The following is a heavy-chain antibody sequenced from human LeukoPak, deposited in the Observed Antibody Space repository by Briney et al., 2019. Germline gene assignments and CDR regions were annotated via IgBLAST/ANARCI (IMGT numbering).Heavy chain of an antibody. CDR1: GFTFGNVW. V-gene: IGHV3-15*01. CDR3: ANSAWQLVLFLSY. J-gene: IGHJ4*02. D-gene: IGHD6-6*01. CDR2: FKRKSNGGTT. Sequence: GGSLRLSCVASGFTFGNVWMSWVRQAPGKGLEWVGRFKRKSNGGTTDYTAPVKGRFTISRDDSKNTLYLQMNDLKTEDTAVYYCANSAWQLVLFLSYWGQGTLVTVSS.